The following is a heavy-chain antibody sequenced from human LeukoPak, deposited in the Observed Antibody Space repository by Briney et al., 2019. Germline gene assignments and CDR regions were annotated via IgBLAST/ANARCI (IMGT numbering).Heavy chain of an antibody. D-gene: IGHD5-12*01. CDR3: ARAGSHRNSGYDY. V-gene: IGHV4-61*09. J-gene: IGHJ4*02. Sequence: PSQTLPLTCTVSGGSISSGSYYWSWIRQPAGKGLEWIGHIYTPGSTNYNPSLKSRVTISIDMSRNQFSLKLRSVTAADTAVYYCARAGSHRNSGYDYWGQGTLVTVSS. CDR1: GGSISSGSYY. CDR2: IYTPGST.